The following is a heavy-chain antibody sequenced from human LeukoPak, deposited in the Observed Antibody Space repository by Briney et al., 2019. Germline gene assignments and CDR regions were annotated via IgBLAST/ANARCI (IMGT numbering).Heavy chain of an antibody. Sequence: PSETLSLTCAVSGGSISSGGYSWSWIRQPPGKGLEWIVYIYHSGSTYYNPSLKSRVTISVDRSKNQFSLKLSSVTAADTAVYYCARGGRRDFWSGYGVLWFDPWGQGTLVTVSS. CDR2: IYHSGST. J-gene: IGHJ5*02. D-gene: IGHD3-3*01. CDR1: GGSISSGGYS. V-gene: IGHV4-30-2*01. CDR3: ARGGRRDFWSGYGVLWFDP.